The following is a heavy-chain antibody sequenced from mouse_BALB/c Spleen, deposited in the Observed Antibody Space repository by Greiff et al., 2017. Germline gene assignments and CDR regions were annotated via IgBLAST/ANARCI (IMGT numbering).Heavy chain of an antibody. CDR2: IDPSDSET. V-gene: IGHV1-69*02. D-gene: IGHD2-10*01. CDR3: ARSALPSYAMDY. CDR1: GYTFTSYW. Sequence: QVQLQQPGAELVKPGAPVKLSCKASGYTFTSYWMNWVKQRPGRGLEWIGRIDPSDSETHYNQKFKDKATLTVDKSSSTAYIQLSSLTSEDSAVYYCARSALPSYAMDYWGQGTSVTVSS. J-gene: IGHJ4*01.